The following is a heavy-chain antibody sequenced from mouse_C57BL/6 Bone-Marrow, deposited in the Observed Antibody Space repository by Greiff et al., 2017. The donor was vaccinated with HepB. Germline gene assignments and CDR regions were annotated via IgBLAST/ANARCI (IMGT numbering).Heavy chain of an antibody. D-gene: IGHD2-12*01. Sequence: QVHVKQPGAELVMPGASVKLSCKASGYTFTSYWMHWVKQRPGQGLEWIGEIDPSDSYTNYNQKFKGKSTLTVDKSSSTAYMQLSSLTSEDSAVYYCAREYSEGAMDYWGQGTSVTVSS. J-gene: IGHJ4*01. CDR1: GYTFTSYW. CDR3: AREYSEGAMDY. CDR2: IDPSDSYT. V-gene: IGHV1-69*01.